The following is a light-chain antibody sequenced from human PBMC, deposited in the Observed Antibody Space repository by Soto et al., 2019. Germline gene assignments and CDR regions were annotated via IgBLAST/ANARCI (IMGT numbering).Light chain of an antibody. J-gene: IGKJ5*01. CDR2: GAS. Sequence: EIVMTQSPATLSVSPGERATLSCRASQSVSSNLAWYQQKPGQAPRLLIYGASTRATGIPARFSGSGSGTEFTLTISSLQSEDFPVYYCQQYNNWPFITFGQGTRLEMK. V-gene: IGKV3-15*01. CDR1: QSVSSN. CDR3: QQYNNWPFIT.